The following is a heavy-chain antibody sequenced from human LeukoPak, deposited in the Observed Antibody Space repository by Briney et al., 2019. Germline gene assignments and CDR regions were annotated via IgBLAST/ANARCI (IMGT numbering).Heavy chain of an antibody. D-gene: IGHD3-10*01. CDR3: ARDKGWDGSGNYPFDD. J-gene: IGHJ4*02. CDR1: GGTFSSYG. Sequence: ASVKVSCKASGGTFSSYGINWVRQAPGQGLEWMGRIIPILGIKDYAQKFQGRVTITADKSTSTAYMELSGLRSEDTAVYYCARDKGWDGSGNYPFDDWGQGTLVTVSS. CDR2: IIPILGIK. V-gene: IGHV1-69*04.